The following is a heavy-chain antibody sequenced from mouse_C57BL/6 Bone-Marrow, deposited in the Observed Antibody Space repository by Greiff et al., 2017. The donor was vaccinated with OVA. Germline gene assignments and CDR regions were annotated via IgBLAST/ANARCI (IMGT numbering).Heavy chain of an antibody. CDR1: GYTFTSYW. D-gene: IGHD4-1*01. CDR3: ARETGTRAWFAY. J-gene: IGHJ3*01. CDR2: IYPGSGST. Sequence: QVQLQQPGAELVKPGASVKMSCKASGYTFTSYWITWVKQRPGQGLEWIGDIYPGSGSTNYNEKFKSKATLTVDTSSRTAYMQLSSLTSEDSAVYYCARETGTRAWFAYWGQGTLVTVAA. V-gene: IGHV1-55*01.